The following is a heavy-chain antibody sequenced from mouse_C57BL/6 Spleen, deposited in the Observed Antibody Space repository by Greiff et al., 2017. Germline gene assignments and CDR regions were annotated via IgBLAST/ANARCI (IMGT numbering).Heavy chain of an antibody. J-gene: IGHJ3*01. CDR3: ARSSYDGAWFAY. CDR1: GYTFTSYW. Sequence: QVQLQQPGAELVRPGTSVKLSCKASGYTFTSYWMHWVKQRPGQGLEWIGVIDPSDSYTNYNQKFKGKATLTVDTSSSTAYMQLSSLPSEDSAVYYCARSSYDGAWFAYWGQGTLVTVSA. D-gene: IGHD2-12*01. V-gene: IGHV1-59*01. CDR2: IDPSDSYT.